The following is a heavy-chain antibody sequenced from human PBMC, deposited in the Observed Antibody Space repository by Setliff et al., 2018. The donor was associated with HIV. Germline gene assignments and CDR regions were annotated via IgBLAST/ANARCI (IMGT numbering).Heavy chain of an antibody. J-gene: IGHJ3*01. CDR3: ARGSGYTRSWVPGGS. CDR1: GYTFTASY. V-gene: IGHV1-2*02. Sequence: ASVKVSCKTSGYTFTASYLHWVRQAPGQGLQWMGWMHPNSGATKYAQKFRDRVTLTGDTSISTASMELSRVKSDDTAVYYCARGSGYTRSWVPGGSWGQGTMVTVSS. D-gene: IGHD6-13*01. CDR2: MHPNSGAT.